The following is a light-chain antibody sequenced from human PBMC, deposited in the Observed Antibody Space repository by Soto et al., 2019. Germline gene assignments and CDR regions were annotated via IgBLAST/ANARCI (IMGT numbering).Light chain of an antibody. V-gene: IGLV2-14*01. Sequence: QSVLTQPASVSGSPGQSITISCTGTSSDVGGYNYVSWYQQQSGKAPKLMIHEVSNRPSGVSNRFSGSKSGNTASLTISGLQADDEADYYCCSYVGTSSSFVFGTGIKVTVL. CDR3: CSYVGTSSSFV. CDR1: SSDVGGYNY. J-gene: IGLJ1*01. CDR2: EVS.